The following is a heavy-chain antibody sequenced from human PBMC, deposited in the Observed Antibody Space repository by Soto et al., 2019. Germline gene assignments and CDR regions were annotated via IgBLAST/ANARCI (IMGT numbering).Heavy chain of an antibody. Sequence: QVQLQESGPGLVKPSQTLSLTCTVSGGSISSGDYYWSWIRQPPGKGLEWIGYIYYSGSTYYNPSLKTRVTIAVDTSKNQFSLKLNSVTAADTAVYYCAIYTAMEPTFDYWGQGTLVTVSS. D-gene: IGHD5-18*01. CDR3: AIYTAMEPTFDY. CDR1: GGSISSGDYY. CDR2: IYYSGST. J-gene: IGHJ4*02. V-gene: IGHV4-30-4*01.